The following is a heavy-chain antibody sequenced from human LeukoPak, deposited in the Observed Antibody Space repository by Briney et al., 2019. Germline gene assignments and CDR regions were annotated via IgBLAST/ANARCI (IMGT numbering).Heavy chain of an antibody. D-gene: IGHD3-10*01. CDR3: ARGDGSGISPYYYGMDV. Sequence: SETLSLTCTVSGGSISSSSYYWGWIRQPPGKGLEWIGSIYYSGSTYYNPSLKSRVTISVDTSKNQFSLKLSSVTAADTAVYYCARGDGSGISPYYYGMDVWGQGTTVTVSS. J-gene: IGHJ6*02. CDR2: IYYSGST. CDR1: GGSISSSSYY. V-gene: IGHV4-39*07.